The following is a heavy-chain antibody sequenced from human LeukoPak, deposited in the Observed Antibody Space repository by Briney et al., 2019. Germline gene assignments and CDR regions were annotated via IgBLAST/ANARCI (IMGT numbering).Heavy chain of an antibody. CDR3: ARYCSSTSCYSYYYMDV. V-gene: IGHV4-30-4*08. CDR2: IYYSGST. Sequence: SETLSLTCTVSGGSISSGDYYWSWIRQPPGKGLEWIGYIYYSGSTYYNPSLKSRVTISVDTSKNQFSLMLSSVTAADTAVYYCARYCSSTSCYSYYYMDVWGKGTTVTVSS. J-gene: IGHJ6*03. D-gene: IGHD2-2*02. CDR1: GGSISSGDYY.